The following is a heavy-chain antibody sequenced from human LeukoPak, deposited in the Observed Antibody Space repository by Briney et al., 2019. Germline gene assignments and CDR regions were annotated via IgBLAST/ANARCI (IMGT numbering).Heavy chain of an antibody. CDR2: IVSSGGTT. V-gene: IGHV3-23*01. CDR1: GFTFNSYA. Sequence: TGGSLRLSCAASGFTFNSYAMSWVRQAPGKGLEWVSAIVSSGGTTYYADSAKGRFIISRDNSKNTLYLQMNSLSAEDTALYYCAKGHNRNDYWGQGTLVTVSS. CDR3: AKGHNRNDY. J-gene: IGHJ4*02. D-gene: IGHD1-14*01.